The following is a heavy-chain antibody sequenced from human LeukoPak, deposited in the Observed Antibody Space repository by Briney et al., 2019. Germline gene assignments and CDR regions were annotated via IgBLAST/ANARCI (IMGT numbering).Heavy chain of an antibody. V-gene: IGHV3-7*01. CDR1: GFTFSNYW. Sequence: QPGGSLRLSCAASGFTFSNYWMSWVRQAPGKGLEWVANIKQDGSEKYYVDSVKARFTISRDNAKNSLYLQMNSLRAEDTAVYYCARWGGGFDYWGQGTLVTVSS. D-gene: IGHD3-10*01. CDR3: ARWGGGFDY. CDR2: IKQDGSEK. J-gene: IGHJ4*02.